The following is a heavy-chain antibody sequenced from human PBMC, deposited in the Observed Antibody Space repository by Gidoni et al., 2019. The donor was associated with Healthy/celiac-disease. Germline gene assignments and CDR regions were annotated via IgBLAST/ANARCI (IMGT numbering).Heavy chain of an antibody. CDR3: ATMGAVYGMDV. V-gene: IGHV4-39*01. J-gene: IGHJ6*02. CDR2: IYYSGST. Sequence: LQLQESGPGLVKPSEPLSLPCTVSGGSSSSSSYYWGWIRPPPGKGLEWIGSIYYSGSTYYNPSRKSRVTISVDTSKNQFSLKLSSVTAADTAVYYCATMGAVYGMDVWGQGTTVTVSS. D-gene: IGHD3-16*01. CDR1: GGSSSSSSYY.